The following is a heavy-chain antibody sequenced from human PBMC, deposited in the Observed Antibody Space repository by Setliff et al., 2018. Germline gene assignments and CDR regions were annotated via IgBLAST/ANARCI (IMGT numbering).Heavy chain of an antibody. CDR1: GGTFTSSA. D-gene: IGHD3-10*01. J-gene: IGHJ4*02. CDR3: AAGLWFGELLYWANLDY. V-gene: IGHV1-58*01. CDR2: IVVGSGNT. Sequence: SVKVSCKASGGTFTSSAVQWVRQARGQRLEWIGWIVVGSGNTNYAQKFQERVTITRDMSTSTAYMELSSLRSEDTAVYYCAAGLWFGELLYWANLDYWGQGTLVTVSS.